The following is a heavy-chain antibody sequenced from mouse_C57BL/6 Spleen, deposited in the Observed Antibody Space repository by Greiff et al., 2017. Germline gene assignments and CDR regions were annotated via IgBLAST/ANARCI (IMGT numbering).Heavy chain of an antibody. D-gene: IGHD1-1*01. J-gene: IGHJ2*01. CDR3: ARGGLITTVVATDYFDY. Sequence: VKLQESGPELVKPGASVKISCKASGYAFSSSWMNWVKQRPGKGLEWIGRIYPGDGDTNYNGKFKGKATLTADKSSSTAYMQRSSLTSEDSAVYFCARGGLITTVVATDYFDYWGQGTTLTVSS. CDR2: IYPGDGDT. CDR1: GYAFSSSW. V-gene: IGHV1-82*01.